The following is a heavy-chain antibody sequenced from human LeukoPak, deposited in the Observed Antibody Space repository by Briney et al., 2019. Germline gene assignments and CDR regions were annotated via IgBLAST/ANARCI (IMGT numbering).Heavy chain of an antibody. CDR1: GFTFSNYG. V-gene: IGHV3-33*03. CDR2: IWHDGSNK. J-gene: IGHJ4*02. CDR3: ANNFDY. Sequence: PGGSLRRSCATAGFTFSNYGMHWVRQAPGKGLEGVAVIWHDGSNKYYADSVKGRFTVSRDNSKNTLYLQMNSLRAEDTAVYYCANNFDYWGQGTLVTVSS.